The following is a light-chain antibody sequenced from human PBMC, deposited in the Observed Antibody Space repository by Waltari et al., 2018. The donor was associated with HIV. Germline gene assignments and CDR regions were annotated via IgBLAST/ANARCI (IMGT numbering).Light chain of an antibody. CDR3: QQSDYSPT. V-gene: IGKV1-39*01. CDR2: TAT. J-gene: IGKJ3*01. CDR1: QNVKNY. Sequence: DIQMTQSPSSLSASIGDRVDITCRASQNVKNYLNWYQQKPGQAPKILIYTATTLHIGVPSRFSGSGSGTEFTLTITNLQPEDYALYFCQQSDYSPTFGPGTTVDIK.